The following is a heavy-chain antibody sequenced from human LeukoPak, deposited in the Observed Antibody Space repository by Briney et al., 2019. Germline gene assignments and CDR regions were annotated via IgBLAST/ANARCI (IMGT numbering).Heavy chain of an antibody. CDR2: ISSNGGST. D-gene: IGHD3-10*01. Sequence: GGSLRLSCSASGFTFSSYAMHWVRQAPGKGLEYVSAISSNGGSTYYADSVKGRFTISRDNSKNTLYLQMNSLRAEDTAVYYCAKVLDYGSGSGYYFDYWGQGTLVTVSS. V-gene: IGHV3-64*04. CDR3: AKVLDYGSGSGYYFDY. J-gene: IGHJ4*02. CDR1: GFTFSSYA.